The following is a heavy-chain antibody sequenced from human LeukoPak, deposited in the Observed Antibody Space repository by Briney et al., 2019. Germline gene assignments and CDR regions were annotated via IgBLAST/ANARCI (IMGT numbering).Heavy chain of an antibody. V-gene: IGHV3-23*01. J-gene: IGHJ6*04. CDR3: AKDIDYGGNSGLDV. CDR1: GFTFSTSA. CDR2: ISRTAYNT. Sequence: GGSLRLSCAASGFTFSTSAMSWVRQAPGKGLECVSGISRTAYNTDYADSAKGRFTISRDNSKNTLYLQMNSLRAEDTAVYYCAKDIDYGGNSGLDVWGKGTTVTVSS. D-gene: IGHD4-23*01.